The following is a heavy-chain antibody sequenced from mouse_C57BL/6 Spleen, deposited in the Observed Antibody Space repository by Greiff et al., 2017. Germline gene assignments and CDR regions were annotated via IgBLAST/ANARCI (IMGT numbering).Heavy chain of an antibody. J-gene: IGHJ3*01. D-gene: IGHD1-1*01. CDR1: GYTFTDYE. V-gene: IGHV1-15*01. CDR2: IDPETGGT. Sequence: LVESGAELVRPGASVTLSCKASGYTFTDYEMHWVKQTPVHGLEWIGAIDPETGGTAYNQKFKGKAILTADKSSSTAYMELRSLTSEDSAVYYCTRRDYGSSGGVAYWGQGTLVTVSA. CDR3: TRRDYGSSGGVAY.